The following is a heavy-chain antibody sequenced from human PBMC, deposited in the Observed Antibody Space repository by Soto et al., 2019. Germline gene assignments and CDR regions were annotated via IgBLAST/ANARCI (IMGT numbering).Heavy chain of an antibody. CDR2: ISSSSSYT. V-gene: IGHV3-11*06. Sequence: PGGSLRLSCAASGFTFSDYYMSWIRQAPGKGLEWVSYISSSSSYTNYADSVKGRFTISRDNAKNSLYLQMNSLRAEDTAVYYCARDMKYSSSHDAFDIWGQGTMVTV. D-gene: IGHD6-6*01. J-gene: IGHJ3*02. CDR1: GFTFSDYY. CDR3: ARDMKYSSSHDAFDI.